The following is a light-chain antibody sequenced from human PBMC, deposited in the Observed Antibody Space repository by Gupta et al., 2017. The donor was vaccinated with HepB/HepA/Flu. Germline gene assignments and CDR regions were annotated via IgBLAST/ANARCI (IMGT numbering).Light chain of an antibody. CDR3: QHYGSSPYT. J-gene: IGKJ2*01. V-gene: IGKV3-20*01. CDR1: QSVSSSY. CDR2: CAS. Sequence: IGLTQSPGTLRLSTGERAPLSCRASQSVSSSYLAWYQQNPGQAHSLLIYCASSNATGIPYRFSGSGSETDFTLTIIRLEPDDFALYYCQHYGSSPYTFGQGTKLEIK.